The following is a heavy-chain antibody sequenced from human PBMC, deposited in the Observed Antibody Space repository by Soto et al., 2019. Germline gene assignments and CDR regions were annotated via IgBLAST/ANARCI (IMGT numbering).Heavy chain of an antibody. D-gene: IGHD5-12*01. V-gene: IGHV4-34*01. J-gene: IGHJ5*02. CDR3: ARGFKWQTNGFDP. Sequence: QVQLQQCGAGLLKPSETLSLTCAVDGGSFSDYSGSWIRQPPGKGLEWIGEINHSESTTYNPSLRSRVTISVDWSSNQFSPKLSSVTAAGTAVYDCARGFKWQTNGFDPWGQGTLVTVSS. CDR1: GGSFSDYS. CDR2: INHSEST.